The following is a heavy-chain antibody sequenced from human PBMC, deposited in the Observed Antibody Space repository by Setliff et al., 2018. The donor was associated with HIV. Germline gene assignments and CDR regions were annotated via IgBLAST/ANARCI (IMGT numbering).Heavy chain of an antibody. D-gene: IGHD3-10*01. J-gene: IGHJ5*02. V-gene: IGHV4-39*01. CDR1: GVSISTSGYF. CDR2: MYYSGNT. CDR3: ARHIWSSFRSVSYWIPKWFDP. Sequence: PSETLSLTCAVSGVSISTSGYFWGWIRQSPGKGLEWIGTMYYSGNTYYSPSLRSRVTISVHTSKNQFSLNLSSLTAADTAIYYCARHIWSSFRSVSYWIPKWFDPWGQGTLVTVSS.